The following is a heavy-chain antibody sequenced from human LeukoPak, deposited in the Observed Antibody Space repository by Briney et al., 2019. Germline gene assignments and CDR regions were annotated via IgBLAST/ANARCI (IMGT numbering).Heavy chain of an antibody. Sequence: SVKVSCKASGGTFSSYAISWVRQAPGRGLEWMGGNIPIFGTANYAQKIQGRVTITTDESTSTAYLELSSLRSEDTAVYYCARVSPNYYDSSGSLDAFDIWGQGTMVTVSS. CDR1: GGTFSSYA. V-gene: IGHV1-69*05. CDR2: NIPIFGTA. D-gene: IGHD3-22*01. CDR3: ARVSPNYYDSSGSLDAFDI. J-gene: IGHJ3*02.